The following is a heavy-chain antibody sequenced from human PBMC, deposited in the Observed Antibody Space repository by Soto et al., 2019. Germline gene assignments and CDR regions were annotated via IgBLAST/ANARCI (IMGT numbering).Heavy chain of an antibody. CDR2: IFHSGST. CDR3: ASAVVVTSSGDYYYYYGMDV. CDR1: GGSINSGDYY. V-gene: IGHV4-30-4*01. D-gene: IGHD2-21*02. J-gene: IGHJ6*02. Sequence: PSETLSLTCTVSGGSINSGDYYWTWVRQPPGKGLEWIGNIFHSGSTYYTPSLQSRVTISVDTSKNQFSLKLSSVTAADTAVYYCASAVVVTSSGDYYYYYGMDVRGQRTTVSVSS.